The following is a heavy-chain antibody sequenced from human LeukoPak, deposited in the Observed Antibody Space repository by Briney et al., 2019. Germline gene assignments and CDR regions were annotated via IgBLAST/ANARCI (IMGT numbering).Heavy chain of an antibody. D-gene: IGHD3-10*01. CDR2: IYYSGST. Sequence: SQTLSLTCTVSGGSISSGDYYWSWIRQPPGKGLEWIGYIYYSGSTYYNPSLKSRVTISVDTSKNQFSLKLSSVTAADTAVYYCAGDTNYYGSGVDYWGQGTLVTVSS. CDR1: GGSISSGDYY. CDR3: AGDTNYYGSGVDY. V-gene: IGHV4-30-4*01. J-gene: IGHJ4*02.